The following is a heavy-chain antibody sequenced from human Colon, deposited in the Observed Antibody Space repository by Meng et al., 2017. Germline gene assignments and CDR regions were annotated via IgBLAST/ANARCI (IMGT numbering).Heavy chain of an antibody. CDR2: LYRDNTDQ. CDR1: GFTFNNYW. D-gene: IGHD6-19*01. V-gene: IGHV3-74*01. Sequence: EVQLVESGGGLVQPGGSLRLSCAASGFTFNNYWMYWLRQGPGEGLVWVSRLYRDNTDQKQVDYADSVKGRFTISRDNAENTVYLQMTDLRVEDTGVYYCARGSNGWPGIDYWGLGILVTVSS. CDR3: ARGSNGWPGIDY. J-gene: IGHJ4*02.